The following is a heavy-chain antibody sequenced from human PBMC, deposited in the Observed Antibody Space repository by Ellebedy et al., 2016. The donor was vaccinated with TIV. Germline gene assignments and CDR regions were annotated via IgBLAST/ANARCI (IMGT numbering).Heavy chain of an antibody. CDR1: GFTFSSHG. CDR3: ARGPRKQWLVQDFQH. CDR2: IWYDGSNK. D-gene: IGHD6-19*01. J-gene: IGHJ1*01. Sequence: GESLKISXAASGFTFSSHGMHWVRQAPGKGLEWVAVIWYDGSNKYYADSVKGRFTISRDNSKNALYLQMNSLRAEDTAVYYCARGPRKQWLVQDFQHWGQGTLVTVSS. V-gene: IGHV3-33*01.